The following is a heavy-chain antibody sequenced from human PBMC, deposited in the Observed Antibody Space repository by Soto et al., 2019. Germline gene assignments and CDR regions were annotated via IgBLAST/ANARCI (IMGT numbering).Heavy chain of an antibody. CDR2: IYYSGST. V-gene: IGHV4-59*01. Sequence: SETLSLTCTVSGGSISSYYWSWIRQPPGKGLEWIGYIYYSGSTNYNPSLKSRVTISVDTSKNQFSLKLSSVTAADTAVYYSARNFGGYGSGSYGWFDPWGQGTLVTVSS. CDR1: GGSISSYY. J-gene: IGHJ5*02. CDR3: ARNFGGYGSGSYGWFDP. D-gene: IGHD3-10*01.